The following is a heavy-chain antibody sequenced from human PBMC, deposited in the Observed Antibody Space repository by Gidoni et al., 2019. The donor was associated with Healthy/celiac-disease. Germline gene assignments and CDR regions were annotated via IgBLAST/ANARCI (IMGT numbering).Heavy chain of an antibody. J-gene: IGHJ6*02. D-gene: IGHD3-9*01. CDR3: ARLGDYDILTGYDPSGMDV. V-gene: IGHV4-59*08. CDR1: GCSISSYY. Sequence: VQLQESGPGLVKPSETLSLTCTVSGCSISSYYWSGIRQPPGKGLEWIGYIYYSGSTNYNPSLKSRVTISVDTSKNQCSLKLSSVTAADTAVYYCARLGDYDILTGYDPSGMDVWGQGTTVTVSS. CDR2: IYYSGST.